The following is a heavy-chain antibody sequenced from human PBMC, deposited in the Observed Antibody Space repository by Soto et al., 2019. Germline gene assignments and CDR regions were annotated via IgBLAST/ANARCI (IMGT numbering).Heavy chain of an antibody. V-gene: IGHV4-30-4*01. J-gene: IGHJ4*02. CDR2: IYYSGST. CDR3: ARRGSSGQIDY. D-gene: IGHD6-25*01. Sequence: PSETLSLTCTVSGGSISSGDYYWSWIRQPPGKGLEWIGYIYYSGSTYYNPSLKSRVTISVDTSIRTAYLQWSSLKASDTAMYYCARRGSSGQIDYWGQGTLVTVSS. CDR1: GGSISSGDYY.